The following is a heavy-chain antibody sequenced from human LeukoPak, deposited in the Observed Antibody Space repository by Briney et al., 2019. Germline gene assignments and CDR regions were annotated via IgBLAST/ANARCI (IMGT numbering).Heavy chain of an antibody. V-gene: IGHV3-48*03. CDR3: VRGRLLRSTKYFDY. J-gene: IGHJ4*02. CDR2: INGGATTT. CDR1: GFTVNKYE. D-gene: IGHD2-21*02. Sequence: GGSLRLSCAASGFTVNKYEIHWVRQAPGKGLEWISYINGGATTTNYADSVWGRFTISRDDAQNSVHLQMNNLRDEDTAVYYCVRGRLLRSTKYFDYWGQGALVTVSS.